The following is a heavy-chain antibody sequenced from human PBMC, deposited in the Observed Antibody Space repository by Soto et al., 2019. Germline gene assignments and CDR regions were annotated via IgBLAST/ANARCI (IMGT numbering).Heavy chain of an antibody. D-gene: IGHD4-4*01. CDR1: GFTFSDHY. J-gene: IGHJ6*03. Sequence: GGSLRLSCAASGFTFSDHYMDWVRQAPGKGLEWVGRTRNKANSYTTEYAASVKGRFTISRDDSKNSLYLQMNSLKTEDTAVYYCARDLTEPYYYYYYMDVWGNGTTVTVSS. V-gene: IGHV3-72*01. CDR3: ARDLTEPYYYYYYMDV. CDR2: TRNKANSYTT.